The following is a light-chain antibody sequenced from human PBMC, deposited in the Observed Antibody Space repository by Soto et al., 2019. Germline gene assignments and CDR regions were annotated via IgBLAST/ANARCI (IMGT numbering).Light chain of an antibody. CDR2: AAS. V-gene: IGKV3-15*01. Sequence: IVMTQSPATLSVSPGDRATLSCRASQSIRSNLAWYQQRPGQAPRLLIYAASSRATGIPARFSGTESGTEFTLTISRLEPEDFAVYYCQQYGSSSWTFGQGTKVDIK. CDR1: QSIRSN. CDR3: QQYGSSSWT. J-gene: IGKJ1*01.